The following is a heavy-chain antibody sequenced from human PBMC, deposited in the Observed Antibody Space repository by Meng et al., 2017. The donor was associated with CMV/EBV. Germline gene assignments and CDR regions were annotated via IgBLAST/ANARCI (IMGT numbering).Heavy chain of an antibody. D-gene: IGHD2-2*01. V-gene: IGHV3-30-3*01. CDR3: AKDPRYCSSTSCEPSDY. CDR2: ISYDGSNK. Sequence: GESLKIPCAASGFTFSSYALLWVRPAPGKGRAWVAVISYDGSNKYYADSVKGRVTISRDKSKNTLYLQMNSLRAEDTAVYYCAKDPRYCSSTSCEPSDYWGQGTLVTVSS. CDR1: GFTFSSYA. J-gene: IGHJ4*02.